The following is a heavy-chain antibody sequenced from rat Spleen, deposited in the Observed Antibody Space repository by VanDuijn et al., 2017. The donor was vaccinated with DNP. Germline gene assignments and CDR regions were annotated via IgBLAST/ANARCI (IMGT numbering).Heavy chain of an antibody. CDR1: GFNLNDYW. Sequence: EVKLVESGGGLVQPGRSLKLSCVASGFNLNDYWLGWVRQAPGKGLEWIGEIKKDSRQINYSPSLKDKFTISRNNAQNTLYLPLSKLGYEDTAIYYCARAGYYGLSAYWGEGVMVTVSS. D-gene: IGHD1-6*01. CDR3: ARAGYYGLSAY. V-gene: IGHV4-2*01. CDR2: IKKDSRQI. J-gene: IGHJ2*01.